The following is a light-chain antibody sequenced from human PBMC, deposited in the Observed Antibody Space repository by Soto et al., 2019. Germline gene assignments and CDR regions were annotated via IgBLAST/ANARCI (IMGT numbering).Light chain of an antibody. CDR1: SSDADAYNY. J-gene: IGLJ2*01. CDR2: DVS. Sequence: QSVLTQPASVSGSPGQSIIISCTGTSSDADAYNYVSWYQHHPGKAPKLLIYDVSNRPSGISNRFSGSKSGNTASLTISGLQPEDEADYFCSSYTSSTMLFGGGTKLTVL. V-gene: IGLV2-14*03. CDR3: SSYTSSTML.